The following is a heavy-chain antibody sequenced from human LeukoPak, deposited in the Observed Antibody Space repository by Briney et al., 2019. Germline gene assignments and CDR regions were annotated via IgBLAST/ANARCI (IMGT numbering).Heavy chain of an antibody. CDR2: IIPIFGTA. Sequence: SVKVSCKASGGTFSSYAISWVRQAPGQGLEWMGGIIPIFGTANYARKFQGRVTITADKSTSTAYMELSSLRSEDTAVYYCASAELGYCSGGSCPRFDYWGQGTLVTVSS. D-gene: IGHD2-15*01. J-gene: IGHJ4*02. CDR3: ASAELGYCSGGSCPRFDY. CDR1: GGTFSSYA. V-gene: IGHV1-69*06.